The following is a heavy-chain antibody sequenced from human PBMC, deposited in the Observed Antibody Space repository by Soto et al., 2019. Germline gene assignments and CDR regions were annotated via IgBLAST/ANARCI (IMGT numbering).Heavy chain of an antibody. J-gene: IGHJ4*02. Sequence: PGGSLRLSCAASGFTFSDYYMSWIRQAPGKGLEWVSYISSSSSYTNYADSVKGRFTISRDNAKNSLYLQMNSLRAEDTAVYYCARVTRDGYNYYYFDYWGQGTLVNVSS. CDR2: ISSSSSYT. CDR1: GFTFSDYY. CDR3: ARVTRDGYNYYYFDY. D-gene: IGHD1-1*01. V-gene: IGHV3-11*06.